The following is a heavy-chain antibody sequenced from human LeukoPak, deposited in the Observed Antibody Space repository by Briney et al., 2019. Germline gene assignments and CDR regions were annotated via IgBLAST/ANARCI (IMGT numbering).Heavy chain of an antibody. V-gene: IGHV1-69*13. CDR3: TRGGGGTANFIYRSDF. Sequence: SVKVSCKASGGSINSFAISWVRQAPGQGLEWMGGIIPILGTVNHAQKFKGRVTVTADESTGTAYMELSSLRSDDTAVYYCTRGGGGTANFIYRSDFWGQGTLVTVPS. CDR2: IIPILGTV. D-gene: IGHD2-8*02. J-gene: IGHJ4*02. CDR1: GGSINSFA.